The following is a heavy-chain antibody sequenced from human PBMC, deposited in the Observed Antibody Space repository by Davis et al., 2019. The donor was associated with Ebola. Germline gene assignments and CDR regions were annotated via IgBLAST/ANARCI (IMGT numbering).Heavy chain of an antibody. CDR3: AKESGSGYGDFPSNYFEY. J-gene: IGHJ4*02. D-gene: IGHD4-17*01. CDR1: GFTFSRDW. Sequence: HTGGSLRLSCAASGFTFSRDWMHWVRQAPGKGLVWVSRVHGDGSYTTYADSVRGRFTISRDNAKNTLYLQMNSLRAEDTAIYYCAKESGSGYGDFPSNYFEYWGQGTLVTVSS. CDR2: VHGDGSYT. V-gene: IGHV3-74*01.